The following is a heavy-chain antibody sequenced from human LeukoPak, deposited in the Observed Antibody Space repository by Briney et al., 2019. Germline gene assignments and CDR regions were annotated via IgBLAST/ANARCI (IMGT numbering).Heavy chain of an antibody. CDR3: ARVLRDYYDSSGHTIDY. CDR2: IYYSGST. Sequence: SETLSLTCTVSGGSISSSYWSWIRQPPGKGLEWIGYIYYSGSTNYNPSLKSRVSISPDTSKNQFSLKLSSVTAADTAVYYCARVLRDYYDSSGHTIDYWGQGILVTVSS. V-gene: IGHV4-59*01. D-gene: IGHD3-22*01. CDR1: GGSISSSY. J-gene: IGHJ4*02.